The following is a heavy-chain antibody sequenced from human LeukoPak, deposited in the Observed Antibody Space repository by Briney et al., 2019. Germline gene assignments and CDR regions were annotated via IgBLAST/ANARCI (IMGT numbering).Heavy chain of an antibody. Sequence: SETLSLTCTVSGGSISSHYWSWIRQPPGKGLEWIGYIYYSGSTNYNPSLKSRVTISVDTSKNQFSLKLSSVTAADTAVYYCARLRGSRSSPNWFDPWGQGTLVTVSS. V-gene: IGHV4-59*11. CDR2: IYYSGST. CDR3: ARLRGSRSSPNWFDP. D-gene: IGHD6-13*01. CDR1: GGSISSHY. J-gene: IGHJ5*02.